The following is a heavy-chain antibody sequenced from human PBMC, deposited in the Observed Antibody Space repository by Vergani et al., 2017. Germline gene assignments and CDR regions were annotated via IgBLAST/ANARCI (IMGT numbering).Heavy chain of an antibody. V-gene: IGHV3-20*04. CDR2: ISGHDHRT. Sequence: EVQLLESGGGSVQPGESLRLSCVASGFRFREHGMNWVRQAPGKGLEWVSGISGHDHRTLYADSVKGRFTISRDNAKNSLYLQMNSLRAEDTALYYCARAVWYGSGSYADYWGQGTLVTVSS. CDR1: GFRFREHG. CDR3: ARAVWYGSGSYADY. D-gene: IGHD3-10*01. J-gene: IGHJ4*02.